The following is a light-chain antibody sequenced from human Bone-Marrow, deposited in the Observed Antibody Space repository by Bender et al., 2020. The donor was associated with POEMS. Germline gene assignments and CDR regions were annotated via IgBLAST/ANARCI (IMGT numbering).Light chain of an antibody. V-gene: IGLV2-23*02. CDR1: SNDVGTYKF. J-gene: IGLJ2*01. Sequence: QSALTQPASVSGSPGQSLTISCTGTSNDVGTYKFVSWYQQRPGEAPKLILYEVNNRPSGVSHRFSGSKSGNTASLTIAGLQAEDETDYFCSSFADGSAFVVFGGGTKVTVL. CDR2: EVN. CDR3: SSFADGSAFVV.